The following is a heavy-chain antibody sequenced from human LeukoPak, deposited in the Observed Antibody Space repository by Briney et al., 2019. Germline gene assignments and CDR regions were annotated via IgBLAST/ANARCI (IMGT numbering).Heavy chain of an antibody. J-gene: IGHJ5*02. D-gene: IGHD3-10*01. CDR1: GFTFSSYA. Sequence: GGSLRLSCAASGFTFSSYAMRWVRQAPGKGLEWVSAISGSGGSTYYADSVKGRFTISRDNSKNTLYLQMNSLRAEDTAVYYCAKDSSGSGSYYNWFDPWGQGTLVTVSS. CDR2: ISGSGGST. V-gene: IGHV3-23*01. CDR3: AKDSSGSGSYYNWFDP.